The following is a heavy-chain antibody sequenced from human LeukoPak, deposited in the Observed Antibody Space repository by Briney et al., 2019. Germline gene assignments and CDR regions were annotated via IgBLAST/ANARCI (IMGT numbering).Heavy chain of an antibody. CDR2: ISSSSSYI. Sequence: GGSLRLSCAASGFTFSSYSMNWVRQAPGKGLEWVSSISSSSSYIYYAGSVKGRFTISRDNAKNSLYLQMNSLRAEDTAVYYCARVEDIVVVPAATDYWGQGTLVTVSS. CDR3: ARVEDIVVVPAATDY. CDR1: GFTFSSYS. J-gene: IGHJ4*02. V-gene: IGHV3-21*01. D-gene: IGHD2-2*01.